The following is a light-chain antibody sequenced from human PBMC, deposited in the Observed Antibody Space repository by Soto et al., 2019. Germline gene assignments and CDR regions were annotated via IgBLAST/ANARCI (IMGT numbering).Light chain of an antibody. J-gene: IGKJ4*01. CDR3: HQGHSFPLT. CDR2: AAS. Sequence: DIQMTQSPSSVSASVGDRVTITCRASQGISSWLAWYQQKPGKAPKLLIFAASRLQSGVPSRFSGSGSGTDFTITISSLKHEDFANYYCHQGHSFPLTFGGGTKVEIK. V-gene: IGKV1-12*01. CDR1: QGISSW.